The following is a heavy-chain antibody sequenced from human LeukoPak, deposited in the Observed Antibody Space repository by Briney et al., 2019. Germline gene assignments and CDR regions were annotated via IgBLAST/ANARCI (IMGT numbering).Heavy chain of an antibody. CDR2: MNPNSGNT. V-gene: IGHV1-8*01. J-gene: IGHJ4*02. Sequence: ASVKVSCKASGYTFTSYDINWVRQATGQGLAWMGWMNPNSGNTGYAQKFQGRVTMTRNTSISTAYMELSGLRSEDTAVYYCARGGFGDYVGGYWGQGTLVTVSS. D-gene: IGHD3-10*01. CDR3: ARGGFGDYVGGY. CDR1: GYTFTSYD.